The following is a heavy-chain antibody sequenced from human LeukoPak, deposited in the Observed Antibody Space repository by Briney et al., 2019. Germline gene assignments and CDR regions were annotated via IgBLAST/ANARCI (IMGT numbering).Heavy chain of an antibody. D-gene: IGHD1-26*01. J-gene: IGHJ4*02. CDR3: AKDKMGGTYAFDY. Sequence: AASVKVSCKASGYTLTSYDINWVRQATGQGLEWMGWMNPNSGNTGYAQKFQGRVTITRNTSISTAYMELSSLRAEDTAVYYCAKDKMGGTYAFDYWGQGTLVTVSS. V-gene: IGHV1-8*03. CDR2: MNPNSGNT. CDR1: GYTLTSYD.